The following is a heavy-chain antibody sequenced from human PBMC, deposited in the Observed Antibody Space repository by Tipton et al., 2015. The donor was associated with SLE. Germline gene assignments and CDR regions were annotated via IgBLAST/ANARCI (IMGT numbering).Heavy chain of an antibody. J-gene: IGHJ4*02. CDR2: IYNLGNT. Sequence: TLSLTCSVSGDSISRGAYYWGWIRQHPGKGLEWIGYIYNLGNTYYNPSLKSRVTMSVDTSENQFSLKLSSVTASDTAVYYCARGRIYDNSDYSYYFDYWGQGTLLTVSS. CDR3: ARGRIYDNSDYSYYFDY. V-gene: IGHV4-31*03. CDR1: GDSISRGAYY. D-gene: IGHD3-22*01.